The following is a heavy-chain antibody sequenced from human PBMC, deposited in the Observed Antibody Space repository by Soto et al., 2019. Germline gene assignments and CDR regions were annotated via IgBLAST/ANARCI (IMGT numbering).Heavy chain of an antibody. Sequence: GALRLSCAGSGFTFRSYSMNWVRQAPGKGLEWVSYISSSSSTIYYADSVKGRFTISRDNAKNSLYLQMNSLRDEDTAVYYCAREPRITMVRGVMVYYYYGMDVWGQGTTVTAP. CDR2: ISSSSSTI. CDR1: GFTFRSYS. J-gene: IGHJ6*02. D-gene: IGHD3-10*01. V-gene: IGHV3-48*02. CDR3: AREPRITMVRGVMVYYYYGMDV.